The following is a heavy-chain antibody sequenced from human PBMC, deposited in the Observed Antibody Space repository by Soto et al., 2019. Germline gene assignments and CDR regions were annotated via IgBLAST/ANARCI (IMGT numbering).Heavy chain of an antibody. CDR1: GFTFSSYG. Sequence: QVQLVESGGGVVQPGRSLRLSCAASGFTFSSYGMHWVRQAPGKGLEWVAVISYDGSNKYYADSVKGRFTISRDNSKNTLYLQMNSLRAEDTAVYYCANPPLPSCCSGGSCYPRLDVWGQGTTVTVSS. J-gene: IGHJ6*02. CDR2: ISYDGSNK. V-gene: IGHV3-30*18. CDR3: ANPPLPSCCSGGSCYPRLDV. D-gene: IGHD2-15*01.